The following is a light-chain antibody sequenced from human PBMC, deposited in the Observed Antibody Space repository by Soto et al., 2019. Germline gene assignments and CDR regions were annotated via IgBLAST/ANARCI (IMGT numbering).Light chain of an antibody. CDR1: GDDIGGYNF. CDR3: STFTSISTHV. J-gene: IGLJ1*01. Sequence: QSVLTQPASVSGSPGQSSTISCGGTGDDIGGYNFVSWYQHNPGKAPKLIIYDVTHRPSGVSERFSGSKSSFTASLTISGLQAEDESHYYCSTFTSISTHVFGTGTKV. CDR2: DVT. V-gene: IGLV2-14*01.